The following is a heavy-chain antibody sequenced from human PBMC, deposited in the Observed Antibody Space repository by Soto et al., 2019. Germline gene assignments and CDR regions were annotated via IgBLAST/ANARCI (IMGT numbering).Heavy chain of an antibody. D-gene: IGHD6-19*01. V-gene: IGHV4-34*01. CDR1: GGSFSGYY. CDR3: ASASIAVAGTRYGGFDY. J-gene: IGHJ4*02. CDR2: INHSGST. Sequence: QVQLQQWGAGLLKPSETLSLTCAVYGGSFSGYYWSWIRQPPGKGLEWIGEINHSGSTNYNPSLKSRVTISVDTSKNQFSLKLSSVTAADTAVYYCASASIAVAGTRYGGFDYWGQGTLVTVSS.